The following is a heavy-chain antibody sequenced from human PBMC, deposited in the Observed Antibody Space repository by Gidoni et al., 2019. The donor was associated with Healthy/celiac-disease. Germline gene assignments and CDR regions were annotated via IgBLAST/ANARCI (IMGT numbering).Heavy chain of an antibody. CDR2: ISGSGGST. CDR1: GFTFSSYA. J-gene: IGHJ4*02. V-gene: IGHV3-23*01. D-gene: IGHD3-10*01. Sequence: EVQLLESGGGLVQPGGSLRLSCAASGFTFSSYAMSWVRQAPGKGLEGVSAISGSGGSTYYADSVKGRFTISRDNSKNTLYLQMNSLRAEDTAVYYCAKDGVYGSGSYWDYWGQGTLVTVSS. CDR3: AKDGVYGSGSYWDY.